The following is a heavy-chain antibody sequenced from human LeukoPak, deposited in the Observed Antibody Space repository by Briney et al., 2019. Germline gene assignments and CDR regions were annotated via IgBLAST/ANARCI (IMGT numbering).Heavy chain of an antibody. Sequence: GGSLRLSCAASGFTFSSYEMNWVRQAPGKGLEWVSYISSSGSTIYYADSVKGRFTISRDNAKNSLYLQMNSLRAEDTAVYYCAELGITMIGGVWGKRTTVTISS. V-gene: IGHV3-48*03. D-gene: IGHD3-10*02. J-gene: IGHJ6*04. CDR1: GFTFSSYE. CDR2: ISSSGSTI. CDR3: AELGITMIGGV.